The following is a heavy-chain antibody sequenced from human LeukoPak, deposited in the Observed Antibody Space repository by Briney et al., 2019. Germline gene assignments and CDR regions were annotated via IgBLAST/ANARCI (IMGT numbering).Heavy chain of an antibody. D-gene: IGHD4-17*01. CDR3: ARLVTTGPYWYFDL. Sequence: PSETLSLTCTVSGGSISSYYWSWIRQPPGKGLEWIGYIYYSGSTNYNPSLKSRVTISVDTSKNQFSLKLSSVTAADTAVYYCARLVTTGPYWYFDLWGRGTLVTVSS. J-gene: IGHJ2*01. CDR2: IYYSGST. V-gene: IGHV4-59*08. CDR1: GGSISSYY.